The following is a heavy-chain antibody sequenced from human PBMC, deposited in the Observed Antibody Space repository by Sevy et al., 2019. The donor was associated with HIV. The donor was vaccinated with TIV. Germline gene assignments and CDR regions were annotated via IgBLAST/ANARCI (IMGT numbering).Heavy chain of an antibody. D-gene: IGHD4-17*01. CDR3: ARDLPPSATTVAHFDY. CDR1: GFTFSSYE. Sequence: GGSLRLSCAASGFTFSSYEMNWVRQAPGKGLEWVSYISNSGTTISYSDSVRGRFSISRDNARNSLYLQMNSLRAEDTAVYYCARDLPPSATTVAHFDYWGQGTLVTVSP. V-gene: IGHV3-48*03. J-gene: IGHJ4*02. CDR2: ISNSGTTI.